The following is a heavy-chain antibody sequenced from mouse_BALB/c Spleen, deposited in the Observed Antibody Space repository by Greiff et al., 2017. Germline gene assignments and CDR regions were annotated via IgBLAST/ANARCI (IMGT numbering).Heavy chain of an antibody. V-gene: IGHV1-54*01. Sequence: VQLQQSGAELVRPGTSVKVSCKASGYAFANYLIEWVKQRPGQGLEWIGVINPGSGGTNYNEKFKGKATLTADKSSSTAYMQLSSLTSDDSAVYFCARSRGYYAMDYWGQGTSVTVSS. J-gene: IGHJ4*01. CDR2: INPGSGGT. CDR1: GYAFANYL. CDR3: ARSRGYYAMDY.